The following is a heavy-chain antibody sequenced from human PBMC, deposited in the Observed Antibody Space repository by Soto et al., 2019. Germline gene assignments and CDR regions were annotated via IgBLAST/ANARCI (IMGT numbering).Heavy chain of an antibody. D-gene: IGHD2-2*01. CDR3: AAKYQLPIMNWFDP. V-gene: IGHV1-69*13. CDR1: GGTFSSYA. J-gene: IGHJ5*02. CDR2: IIPIFGTA. Sequence: SVKVSCKASGGTFSSYAISWVRQAPGQGLEWMGGIIPIFGTANYAQKFQGRVTITADESTSTAYMELSSLRSEDTAVYYCAAKYQLPIMNWFDPWGQGTLVTVSS.